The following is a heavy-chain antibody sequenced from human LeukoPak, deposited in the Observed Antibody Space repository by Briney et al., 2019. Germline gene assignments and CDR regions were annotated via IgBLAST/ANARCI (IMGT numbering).Heavy chain of an antibody. J-gene: IGHJ4*02. CDR3: AKSHRYSGYDLGSSKDY. Sequence: RGSLRLSCAASGFTFSSYGMHCVRQAPGKGLEWVAVISYDGSNKYYADSVKGRFTISRDNSKNTLYLQMNSLRAEDTAVYYCAKSHRYSGYDLGSSKDYWGQGTLVTVSS. V-gene: IGHV3-30*18. CDR2: ISYDGSNK. D-gene: IGHD5-12*01. CDR1: GFTFSSYG.